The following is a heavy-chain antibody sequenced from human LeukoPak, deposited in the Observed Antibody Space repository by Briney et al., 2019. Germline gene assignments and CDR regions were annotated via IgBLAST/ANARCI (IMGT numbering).Heavy chain of an antibody. D-gene: IGHD4-23*01. CDR3: ARDTHYGGNFDY. Sequence: GGSLRLSCAASGFTFSSYEMNWVRQAPGKGLEWVSYISSSGSTIYYADSVKGRFTISRDNAKNSLYLQMNSLRAEDTAVYYCARDTHYGGNFDYWGQGTLVTVSS. V-gene: IGHV3-48*03. CDR2: ISSSGSTI. CDR1: GFTFSSYE. J-gene: IGHJ4*02.